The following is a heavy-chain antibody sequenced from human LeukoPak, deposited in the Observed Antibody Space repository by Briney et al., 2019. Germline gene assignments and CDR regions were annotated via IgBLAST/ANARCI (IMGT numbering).Heavy chain of an antibody. D-gene: IGHD1-26*01. J-gene: IGHJ4*02. V-gene: IGHV3-66*04. Sequence: GGSLRLSCVASGILVSSNYMSWVRQAPGKGLEWVSFIDSTGSTYYADSVKGRFTISRDNSRNTLYLQMNSLRVEDTAVYYCARLGFSNSGSYLAPSDYWGQGTLVTVSS. CDR2: IDSTGST. CDR1: GILVSSNY. CDR3: ARLGFSNSGSYLAPSDY.